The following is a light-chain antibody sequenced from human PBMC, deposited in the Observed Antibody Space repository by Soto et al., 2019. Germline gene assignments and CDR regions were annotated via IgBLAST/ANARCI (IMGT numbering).Light chain of an antibody. J-gene: IGLJ3*02. CDR2: EVT. Sequence: QSALTQPPSASGSPGQSVTISCTGTSSDVGGYDYVSWYQQHPGKAPKLIIFEVTKRPSGVPDRFSASKSGKTASLTVSGLQADDEADYYCSSYAGSNWVFGGGTKVTVL. CDR1: SSDVGGYDY. CDR3: SSYAGSNWV. V-gene: IGLV2-8*01.